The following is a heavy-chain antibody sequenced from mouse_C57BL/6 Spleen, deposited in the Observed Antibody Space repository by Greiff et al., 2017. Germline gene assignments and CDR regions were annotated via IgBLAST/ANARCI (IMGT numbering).Heavy chain of an antibody. CDR1: GYTFTSYW. J-gene: IGHJ3*01. CDR3: ARAQVYYGSSPLFAY. V-gene: IGHV1-64*01. D-gene: IGHD1-1*01. Sequence: QVQLQQPGAELVKPGASVKLSCKASGYTFTSYWMHWVKQRPGQGLEWIGMIHPNSGSTNYNEKFKSKATLTVDKSSSTAYMQLSSLTSEDSAVXDCARAQVYYGSSPLFAYWGQGTLVTVSA. CDR2: IHPNSGST.